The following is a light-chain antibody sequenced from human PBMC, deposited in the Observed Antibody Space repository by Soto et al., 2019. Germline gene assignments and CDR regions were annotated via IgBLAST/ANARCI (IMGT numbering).Light chain of an antibody. Sequence: QSALTQPPSASGSPGQSVTISCTGTSSDVGGYNYVSWYQQHPGKAPKLMIYEVSKQPSGVPDRFSGSKSGNTASLTVSGLQAEDEADYYCSSYAGSNVFGTGTKVTVL. V-gene: IGLV2-8*01. CDR3: SSYAGSNV. CDR1: SSDVGGYNY. J-gene: IGLJ1*01. CDR2: EVS.